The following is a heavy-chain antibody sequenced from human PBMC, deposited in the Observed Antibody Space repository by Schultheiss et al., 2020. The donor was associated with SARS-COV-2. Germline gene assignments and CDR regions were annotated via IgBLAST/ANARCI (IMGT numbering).Heavy chain of an antibody. CDR1: GGTFSSYA. Sequence: ASVKVSCKASGGTFSSYAISWVRQAPGQGLEWMGWISAYNGNTNYAQKFQGWVTMTTDTSTSTAYMELRSLRSDDTAVYYCATATGIAVAGTDYWGQGTLVTVSS. J-gene: IGHJ4*02. D-gene: IGHD6-19*01. CDR2: ISAYNGNT. CDR3: ATATGIAVAGTDY. V-gene: IGHV1-18*01.